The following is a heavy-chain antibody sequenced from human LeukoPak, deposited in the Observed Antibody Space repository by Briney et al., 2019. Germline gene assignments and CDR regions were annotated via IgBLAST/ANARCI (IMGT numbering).Heavy chain of an antibody. V-gene: IGHV4-38-2*02. CDR1: GYSISSGYY. D-gene: IGHD3-22*01. CDR2: IHHSGVT. Sequence: SETLSLTCTVSGYSISSGYYWSWIRQPPGKGLEWIATIHHSGVTFYNPSLKSGVTMSVDTSKNQFSLKLGSVTAAGTAVYYCARYTANTAGYSFDFWGQGALVTVSS. J-gene: IGHJ4*02. CDR3: ARYTANTAGYSFDF.